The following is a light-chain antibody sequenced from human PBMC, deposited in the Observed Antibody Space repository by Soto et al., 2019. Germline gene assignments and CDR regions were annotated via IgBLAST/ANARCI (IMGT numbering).Light chain of an antibody. J-gene: IGKJ1*01. CDR3: QQYDNWPRT. CDR2: DAS. V-gene: IGKV3-15*01. CDR1: QSVRSN. Sequence: EKVMTQSPATLSVSPGERATLSCRASQSVRSNLAWYQQKPGQPPRLLIYDASTRATGIPSRFSGSGSGTEFTLTISSLKYEDFAVYYCQQYDNWPRTFGQGTRVDFK.